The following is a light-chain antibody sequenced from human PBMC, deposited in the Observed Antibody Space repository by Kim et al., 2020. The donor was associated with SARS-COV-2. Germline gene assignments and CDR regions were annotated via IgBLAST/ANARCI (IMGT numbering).Light chain of an antibody. Sequence: ALGRTVRNTGHGDSLRSYYASWYQKKPGQAPVLVIYGKNNRPSGIPDRFSGSSSGNTASLTITGAQAEDEADYYCNSRDSSGNHYVFGTGTQLTVL. V-gene: IGLV3-19*01. J-gene: IGLJ1*01. CDR2: GKN. CDR1: SLRSYY. CDR3: NSRDSSGNHYV.